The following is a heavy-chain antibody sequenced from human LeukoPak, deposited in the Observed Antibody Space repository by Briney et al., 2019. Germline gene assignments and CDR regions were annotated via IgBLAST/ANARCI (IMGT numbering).Heavy chain of an antibody. V-gene: IGHV4-61*08. CDR3: ARSRAFNSGAFDP. J-gene: IGHJ5*02. Sequence: SQTLSLTCTVSGGSISSGDYYWTWIRQPPGKGVEWIAHIYNGVNTNYNPSLKSRVTISVDTSKNQFSLRLNSVTAADTAVYYCARSRAFNSGAFDPWGQGSLVTVSS. D-gene: IGHD1-26*01. CDR2: IYNGVNT. CDR1: GGSISSGDYY.